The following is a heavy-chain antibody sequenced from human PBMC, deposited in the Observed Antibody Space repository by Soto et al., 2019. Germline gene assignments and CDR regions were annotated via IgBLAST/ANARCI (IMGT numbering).Heavy chain of an antibody. D-gene: IGHD3-22*01. V-gene: IGHV4-31*03. CDR3: AREENYDSSGYSRLLES. CDR2: IYYSGST. J-gene: IGHJ4*02. Sequence: QVQLQESGPGLVKPSQTLSLTCTVSGGSISSGGYYWSWIRQHPGKGLEWIGYIYYSGSTYYNPSLKSRVTISVDTSKNQFSLKLSSVTAADTAVYYCAREENYDSSGYSRLLESWGQGTLVTVSS. CDR1: GGSISSGGYY.